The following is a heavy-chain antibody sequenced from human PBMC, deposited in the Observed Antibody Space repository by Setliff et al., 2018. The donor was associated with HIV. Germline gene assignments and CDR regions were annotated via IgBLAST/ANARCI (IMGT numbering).Heavy chain of an antibody. V-gene: IGHV1-69*11. CDR1: GYRFSTFG. CDR3: ASLRIAVAGNNGWFDP. J-gene: IGHJ5*02. Sequence: GASVKVSCKASGYRFSTFGISWVRQAPGQGLEWMGIINPSSGSTTYAQKFQGRVTITADESTSTAYMELSSLRSEDTAVYYCASLRIAVAGNNGWFDPWGQGTLVTVSS. CDR2: INPSSGST. D-gene: IGHD6-19*01.